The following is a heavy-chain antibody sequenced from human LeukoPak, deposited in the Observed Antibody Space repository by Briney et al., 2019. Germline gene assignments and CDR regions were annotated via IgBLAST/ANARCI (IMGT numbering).Heavy chain of an antibody. CDR3: AKGGSSTWSYFDY. V-gene: IGHV3-23*01. J-gene: IGHJ4*02. Sequence: HPGGSLRLSCAASGFTFSSYAMTWVRQAPGKGLKWVSSISGSGTNTYYADSVKGRFTISRDNSKNTLYLQMNSLRAEDTAVYYCAKGGSSTWSYFDYWGQGTLVTVS. D-gene: IGHD6-13*01. CDR1: GFTFSSYA. CDR2: ISGSGTNT.